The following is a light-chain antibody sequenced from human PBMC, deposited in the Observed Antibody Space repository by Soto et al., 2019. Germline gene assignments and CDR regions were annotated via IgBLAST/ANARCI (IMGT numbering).Light chain of an antibody. V-gene: IGKV3-20*01. J-gene: IGKJ1*01. Sequence: IVFAHTPSTLTFSPVERASLSCRASQSVSSSYLAWYQQKPGQAPRLLNYGASIRATGIPDRFSGSGSGTDFTLTISRQEHEDFAVYYCQQNGSSPWTFGQGTKVDI. CDR1: QSVSSSY. CDR2: GAS. CDR3: QQNGSSPWT.